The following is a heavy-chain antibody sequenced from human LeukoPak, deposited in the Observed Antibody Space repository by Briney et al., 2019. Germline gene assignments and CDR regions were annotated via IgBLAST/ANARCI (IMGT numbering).Heavy chain of an antibody. CDR2: IKQDGSEK. J-gene: IGHJ6*02. CDR1: GFTFSRSW. V-gene: IGHV3-7*04. CDR3: AKGMDV. Sequence: GGSLRLSCEASGFTFSRSWMTWVRLAPGKGLEWVANIKQDGSEKYYVDSVKGRFTISRDNANNSLYLQMSSLRAEDTAVYYCAKGMDVWGQGTTVTVSS.